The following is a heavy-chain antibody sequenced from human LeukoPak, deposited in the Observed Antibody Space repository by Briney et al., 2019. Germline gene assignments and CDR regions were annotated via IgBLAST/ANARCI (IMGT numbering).Heavy chain of an antibody. Sequence: PGGSLRLSCAASGFTFSGYGMSWVRQAPGKGLEWVAFIRYDGSNKYYADSVKGRFTISRDNSKNTLYLQMNSLRAEDTAVYYCASHDSSGYYARDDYWGQGTLVTVSS. CDR1: GFTFSGYG. D-gene: IGHD3-22*01. J-gene: IGHJ4*02. V-gene: IGHV3-30*02. CDR2: IRYDGSNK. CDR3: ASHDSSGYYARDDY.